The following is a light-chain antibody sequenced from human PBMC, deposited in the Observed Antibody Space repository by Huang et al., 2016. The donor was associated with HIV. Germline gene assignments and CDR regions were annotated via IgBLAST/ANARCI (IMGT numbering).Light chain of an antibody. J-gene: IGKJ4*01. CDR1: QGFSIW. Sequence: DIQLTQSPSSVSASVGDRVTITCWASQGFSIWLAWYQQKPGKAPTLLIYAASNLQSGAPSRFSGSGSGTFFTLTISSLQPEDSATYYCQQANSFPELSFGGGTRVEI. CDR3: QQANSFPELS. V-gene: IGKV1-12*01. CDR2: AAS.